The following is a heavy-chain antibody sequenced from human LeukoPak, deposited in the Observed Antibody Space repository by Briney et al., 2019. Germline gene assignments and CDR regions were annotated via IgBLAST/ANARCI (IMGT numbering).Heavy chain of an antibody. CDR3: ARDHGVVRGVTYNWFDP. CDR1: GYTFTGYY. V-gene: IGHV1-2*02. D-gene: IGHD3-10*01. Sequence: GASVKVSCKASGYTFTGYYMHWVRQAPGQGLESMGWINPNSGGTNYAQKFQGRVTMTRDTSISTAYMELSRLRPDDTAVYYCARDHGVVRGVTYNWFDPWGQGTLVTVSS. J-gene: IGHJ5*02. CDR2: INPNSGGT.